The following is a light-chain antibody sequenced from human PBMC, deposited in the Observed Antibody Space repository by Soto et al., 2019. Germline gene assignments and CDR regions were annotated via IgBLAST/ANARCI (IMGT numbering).Light chain of an antibody. CDR2: GAF. V-gene: IGKV3-15*01. Sequence: ERVMTQTPVTLSVSPGERVTLSCRASQSVSSNLAWYQQKPGQAPSLLIYGAFTRATGIPARFSGTGSGTEFTLTISSLQSEDFAIYYCQQYNDWPLTFGQGTKVDIK. CDR1: QSVSSN. J-gene: IGKJ1*01. CDR3: QQYNDWPLT.